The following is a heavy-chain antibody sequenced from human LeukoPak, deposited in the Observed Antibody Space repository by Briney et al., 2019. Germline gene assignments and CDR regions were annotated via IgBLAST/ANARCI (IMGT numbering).Heavy chain of an antibody. CDR2: IYYSGST. V-gene: IGHV4-30-4*08. CDR3: ARDLYQDWFDP. CDR1: GGSISSGDYY. Sequence: SETLSLTCTVSGGSISSGDYYWSWIRQPPGKGLEWIGYIYYSGSTYYNPSLKSRVTISVDTSKNQFSLKLSSVTAAGTAVYYCARDLYQDWFDPWGQGTLVTVSS. D-gene: IGHD2-8*01. J-gene: IGHJ5*02.